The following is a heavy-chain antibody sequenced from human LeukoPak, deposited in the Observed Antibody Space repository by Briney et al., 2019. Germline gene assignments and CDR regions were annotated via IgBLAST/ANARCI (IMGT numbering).Heavy chain of an antibody. V-gene: IGHV1-46*01. CDR3: ARGPRTPFQH. J-gene: IGHJ1*01. CDR2: INPSGGST. CDR1: GYTFTSYY. Sequence: ASVKVSCKASGYTFTSYYIHWVRQAPGQGLEWMGIINPSGGSTSYAQKFQGRVTMTTDTSTSTAYMELRSLRSDDTAVYYCARGPRTPFQHWGQGTLVTVSS.